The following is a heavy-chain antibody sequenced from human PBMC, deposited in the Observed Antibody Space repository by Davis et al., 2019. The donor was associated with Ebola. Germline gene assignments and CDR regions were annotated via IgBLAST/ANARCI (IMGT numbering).Heavy chain of an antibody. Sequence: GESLKIPCAAPGFTFDDYAMHWVRQAPGKGLEWVSLISWDGGSTYYADPVKGRFTISRDNSKTSLYLQMNSLRAEDTALYYCAKDKYSSSWPPRVEDYYMDVWGKGTTVTVSS. CDR2: ISWDGGST. J-gene: IGHJ6*03. CDR1: GFTFDDYA. D-gene: IGHD6-13*01. CDR3: AKDKYSSSWPPRVEDYYMDV. V-gene: IGHV3-43D*03.